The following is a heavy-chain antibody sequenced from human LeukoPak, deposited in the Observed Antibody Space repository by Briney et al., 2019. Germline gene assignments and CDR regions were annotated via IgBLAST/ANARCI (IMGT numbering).Heavy chain of an antibody. CDR2: IKQDGSEK. CDR1: GFTFNTHW. Sequence: GGSLRLSCAASGFTFNTHWMTWVRQAPGKGLEWVANIKQDGSEKYYGDSVEGRFTVSRDNAKNSLYLQMNSLRAEDTAVYYCARGTPYQDFWCDYWGQGTLVTVSS. V-gene: IGHV3-7*01. D-gene: IGHD3-3*01. J-gene: IGHJ4*02. CDR3: ARGTPYQDFWCDY.